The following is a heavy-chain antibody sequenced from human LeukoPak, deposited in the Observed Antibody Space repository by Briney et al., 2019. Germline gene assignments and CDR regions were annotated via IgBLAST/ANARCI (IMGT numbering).Heavy chain of an antibody. V-gene: IGHV4-61*01. CDR3: ARGPYSRAWFGPGVPNYFDP. Sequence: SETLSLTCTVSGYSISSGYYWNWIRQPPGKRLEWIGYIYYDGSTSYNPSLGSRVTISIHTSTNQFSLRLRSVTAADTAIYFCARGPYSRAWFGPGVPNYFDPWGQGTLVSVSS. D-gene: IGHD3-10*01. CDR2: IYYDGST. J-gene: IGHJ5*02. CDR1: GYSISSGYY.